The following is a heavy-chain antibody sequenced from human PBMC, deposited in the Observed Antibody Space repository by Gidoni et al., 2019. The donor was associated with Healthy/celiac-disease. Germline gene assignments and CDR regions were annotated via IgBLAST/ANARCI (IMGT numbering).Heavy chain of an antibody. J-gene: IGHJ4*02. V-gene: IGHV1-69*04. Sequence: QVQLVQSGAEVKKPGSSVKVSCKASGCTFSSYAISWVRQAPGQGLEWMGRIIPILGIANYAQKFQGRVTITADKSTSTAYMELSSLRSEDTAVYYCARESVAARQFDYWGQGTLVTVSS. CDR2: IIPILGIA. CDR1: GCTFSSYA. D-gene: IGHD6-6*01. CDR3: ARESVAARQFDY.